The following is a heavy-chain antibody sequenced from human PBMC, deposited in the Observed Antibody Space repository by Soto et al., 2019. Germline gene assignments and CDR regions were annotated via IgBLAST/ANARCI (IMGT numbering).Heavy chain of an antibody. V-gene: IGHV3-74*01. CDR2: INSDGSST. J-gene: IGHJ4*02. CDR1: GFTFSSYW. D-gene: IGHD3-22*01. Sequence: GGSLRLSCAASGFTFSSYWMHWVRQAPGKGLVWVSRINSDGSSTSYADSVKGRFTISRDNAKNTLYLQMNSLRAEDTAVYYCARYYYDSSGYHYFDYWGQGTLVTVSS. CDR3: ARYYYDSSGYHYFDY.